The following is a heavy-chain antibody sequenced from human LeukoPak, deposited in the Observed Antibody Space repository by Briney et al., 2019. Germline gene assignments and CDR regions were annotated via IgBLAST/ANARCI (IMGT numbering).Heavy chain of an antibody. CDR2: ISGYDGNT. D-gene: IGHD6-13*01. Sequence: ASVEVSCKASRYTLINYGVCWVRQAPGQGVKWMGWISGYDGNTNYAPRFQGRVTMTTDTSTSTAYLELRSLTSDDTAVYYCARDGVAAAAFLDHWGQGTLVTVSS. V-gene: IGHV1-18*01. CDR3: ARDGVAAAAFLDH. J-gene: IGHJ4*02. CDR1: RYTLINYG.